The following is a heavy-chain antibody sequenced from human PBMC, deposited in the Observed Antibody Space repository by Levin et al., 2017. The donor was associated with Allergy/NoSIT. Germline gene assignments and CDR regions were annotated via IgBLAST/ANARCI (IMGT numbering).Heavy chain of an antibody. V-gene: IGHV3-33*01. J-gene: IGHJ3*02. CDR1: GFIFSSYG. CDR3: AGAGDSYGRSAFDI. Sequence: PGGSLRLSCAASGFIFSSYGMHWVRQAPGKGLEWVAVIWYDRSNKYYADSVKGRFTISRDNSKNTLYLQMNSLRAEDTAVYYCAGAGDSYGRSAFDIWGQGTMVTVSS. D-gene: IGHD5-18*01. CDR2: IWYDRSNK.